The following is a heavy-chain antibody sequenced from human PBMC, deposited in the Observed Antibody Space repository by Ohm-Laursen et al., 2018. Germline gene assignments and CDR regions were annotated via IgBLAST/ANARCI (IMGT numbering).Heavy chain of an antibody. CDR3: AKDSWEDEFIDY. CDR1: GFTFSSYW. Sequence: GSLRLSCAASGFTFSSYWMSWVRQAPGKGLERVADIKQDGSDKNYVDFAKGRFTISRDNSKDTLFLHMYSLRAEDTAVYYCAKDSWEDEFIDYWGQGTLVTVSS. J-gene: IGHJ4*02. D-gene: IGHD1-26*01. V-gene: IGHV3-7*03. CDR2: IKQDGSDK.